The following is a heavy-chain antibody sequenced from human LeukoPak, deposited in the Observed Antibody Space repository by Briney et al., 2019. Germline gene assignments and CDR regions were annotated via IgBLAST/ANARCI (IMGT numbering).Heavy chain of an antibody. CDR2: ISSSSSYI. CDR3: ARTSGTYDSSGYYFR. D-gene: IGHD3-22*01. CDR1: GVTFSSYS. V-gene: IGHV3-21*01. Sequence: PGGSLRLSCAASGVTFSSYSMNWVRQAPGKGLEWVSSISSSSSYIYYADSVKGRFTISKDNAKNSLYLQMNSLRAEDTAVYYCARTSGTYDSSGYYFRWGQGTLVTVSS. J-gene: IGHJ4*02.